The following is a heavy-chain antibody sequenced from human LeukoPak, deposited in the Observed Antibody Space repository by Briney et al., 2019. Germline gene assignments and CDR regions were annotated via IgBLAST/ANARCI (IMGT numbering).Heavy chain of an antibody. D-gene: IGHD6-19*01. J-gene: IGHJ4*02. Sequence: GGSLRLSCAASGFTLSSYWIHWVRQAPGKGLVWVSRINSDGSSTTYADSVKGRFTISRDSAKNTLYLQMNSLRAEDTAVYYCARGRASSWSPFTYWGQGILVTVPS. CDR3: ARGRASSWSPFTY. V-gene: IGHV3-74*01. CDR2: INSDGSST. CDR1: GFTLSSYW.